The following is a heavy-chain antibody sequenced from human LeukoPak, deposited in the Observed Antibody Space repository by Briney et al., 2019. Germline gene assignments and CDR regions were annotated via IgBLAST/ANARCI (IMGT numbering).Heavy chain of an antibody. D-gene: IGHD3-22*01. V-gene: IGHV4-59*10. CDR2: ISSSGST. CDR1: GGSFSGYY. CDR3: ARGPYSYDSSGAFDI. J-gene: IGHJ3*02. Sequence: SETLSLTCAVYGGSFSGYYWSWIRQPAGKGLEWIGRISSSGSTNYNPSLKSRVTISVDTSKNQFSLKLSSVTAADTAVYFCARGPYSYDSSGAFDIWGQGTMITVSS.